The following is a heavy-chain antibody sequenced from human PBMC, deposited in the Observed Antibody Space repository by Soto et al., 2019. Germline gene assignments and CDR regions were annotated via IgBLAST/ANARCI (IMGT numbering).Heavy chain of an antibody. CDR1: GYTFTSYG. Sequence: ASVKVSCKASGYTFTSYGISWVLQAPGQGLEWMGWISAYNGNTNYAQKLQGRVTMTTDTSTSTAYMELRSLRSDDTAVYYCARDRDFWSGYLPENYFDYWGQGTLVTVSS. V-gene: IGHV1-18*04. CDR2: ISAYNGNT. J-gene: IGHJ4*02. CDR3: ARDRDFWSGYLPENYFDY. D-gene: IGHD3-3*01.